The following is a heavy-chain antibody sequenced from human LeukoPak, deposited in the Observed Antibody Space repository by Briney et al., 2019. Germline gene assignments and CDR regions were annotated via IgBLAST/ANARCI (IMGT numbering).Heavy chain of an antibody. CDR3: ARGPWLRSNFDY. D-gene: IGHD5-12*01. J-gene: IGHJ4*02. CDR1: GGSFSGYY. Sequence: SETLSLTCAVYGGSFSGYYWSWIRQPPGKGLEWIGEINHSGSTNYNSSLKSRVTISVDTSKNQFSLKLSSVTAADTAVYYCARGPWLRSNFDYWDQGTLVTVSS. V-gene: IGHV4-34*01. CDR2: INHSGST.